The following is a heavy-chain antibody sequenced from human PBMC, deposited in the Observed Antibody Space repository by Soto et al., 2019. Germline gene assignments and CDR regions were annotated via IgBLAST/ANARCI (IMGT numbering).Heavy chain of an antibody. Sequence: SETLSLTCTVSGGSISSYYWSWIRQPPGKGLEWIGYIYYSGSTNYNPSLKSRVTISVDTSKNQFSLKLSSVTAADTAVYYCARTKSNEVGATWWFDPWGQGTPVTVSS. CDR3: ARTKSNEVGATWWFDP. V-gene: IGHV4-59*01. J-gene: IGHJ5*02. CDR2: IYYSGST. D-gene: IGHD1-26*01. CDR1: GGSISSYY.